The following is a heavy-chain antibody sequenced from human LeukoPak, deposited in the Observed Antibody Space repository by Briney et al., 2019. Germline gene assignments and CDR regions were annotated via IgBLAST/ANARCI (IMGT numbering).Heavy chain of an antibody. CDR3: AKDRDDSSGYNPLADY. CDR2: ISGSGGST. V-gene: IGHV3-23*01. Sequence: GGSMRLSCAASGFTFSSYVMSWVRQAPGKGLEWVSAISGSGGSTYYADSVKGRFTISRDNSKNTLYLQMNSLRAEDTAVYYCAKDRDDSSGYNPLADYWGQGTLVTVSS. CDR1: GFTFSSYV. J-gene: IGHJ4*02. D-gene: IGHD3-22*01.